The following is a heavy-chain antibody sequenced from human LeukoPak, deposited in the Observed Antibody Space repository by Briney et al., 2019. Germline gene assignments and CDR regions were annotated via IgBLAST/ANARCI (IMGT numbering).Heavy chain of an antibody. D-gene: IGHD2-2*01. CDR2: FSGSGDAT. CDR3: SRYCSTYTCPGYYYGMDI. Sequence: GVSLRLSCAASGFTLSSYAMSWVRQAPGKGLEWVSVFSGSGDATYYAESVQGRFTISRDNSKNTLYLQINSLRAGDTALYYCSRYCSTYTCPGYYYGMDIWGQGTTVTVSS. V-gene: IGHV3-23*01. J-gene: IGHJ6*02. CDR1: GFTLSSYA.